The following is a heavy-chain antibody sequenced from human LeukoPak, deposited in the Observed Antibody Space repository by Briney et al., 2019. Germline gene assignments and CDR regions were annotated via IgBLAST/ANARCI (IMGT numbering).Heavy chain of an antibody. J-gene: IGHJ6*02. CDR1: GGSISSSSCY. D-gene: IGHD6-19*01. CDR3: AGLPIGAVAASDYYYYYGMDV. CDR2: IYYSGST. Sequence: SETLSLTCTVSGGSISSSSCYWGWIRQPPGKGLEWIGSIYYSGSTYYNPSLKSRVTISVDTSKNQFSLKLSSVTAADTAVYYCAGLPIGAVAASDYYYYYGMDVWGQGTTVTVSS. V-gene: IGHV4-39*01.